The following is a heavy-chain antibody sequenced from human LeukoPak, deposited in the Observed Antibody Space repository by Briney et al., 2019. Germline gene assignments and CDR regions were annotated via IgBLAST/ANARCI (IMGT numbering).Heavy chain of an antibody. CDR1: GFTFSSYA. D-gene: IGHD2-21*02. CDR3: AKDRATYCGGDCYPQEFDP. Sequence: GGSLRLSCAASGFTFSSYAMSWVRQAPGKGLEWVSAISGSGGSTYYAGSVKGRFTISRDNSKNTLYLQMNSLRAEDTAVYYCAKDRATYCGGDCYPQEFDPWGQGTLVTVSS. J-gene: IGHJ5*02. CDR2: ISGSGGST. V-gene: IGHV3-23*01.